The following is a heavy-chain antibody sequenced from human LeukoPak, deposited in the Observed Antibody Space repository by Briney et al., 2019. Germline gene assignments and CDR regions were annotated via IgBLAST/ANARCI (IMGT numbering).Heavy chain of an antibody. V-gene: IGHV3-48*03. CDR3: TRGQSLGYYYGLFDY. J-gene: IGHJ4*02. CDR1: GFTFSSSE. CDR2: ISSSGSTK. D-gene: IGHD5-18*01. Sequence: QPGGSLRLSCAASGFTFSSSEMNWVRQAPGKGLEWVSYISSSGSTKYYAESVKGRFTMSRDNAKNSLYLQMNSLRAEDTAVYYCTRGQSLGYYYGLFDYWGQGTLVTVSS.